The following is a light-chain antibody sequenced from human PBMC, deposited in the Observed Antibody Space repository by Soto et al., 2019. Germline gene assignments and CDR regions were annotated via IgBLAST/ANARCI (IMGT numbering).Light chain of an antibody. J-gene: IGLJ1*01. CDR3: SSYTSSITRYV. CDR1: SSDVGGYNY. Sequence: QSALTQPASVSGSPGQSITISCTGTSSDVGGYNYVSWYQQHPGKAPKLMIYEVSNRPSGVSSRFSGSKSGNTASLTISGLQAEDEADYYCSSYTSSITRYVFGAGTKLTVL. V-gene: IGLV2-14*01. CDR2: EVS.